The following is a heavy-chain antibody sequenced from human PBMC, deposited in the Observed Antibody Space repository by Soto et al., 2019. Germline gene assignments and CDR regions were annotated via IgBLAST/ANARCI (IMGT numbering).Heavy chain of an antibody. Sequence: EVQLVESGGGLVKPGGSLRLSCAASGFTFSSYSMNWVRQAPGKGLEWVSSISSSSSYIYYADSVKGRFTISRDNAKNSLYLQMNSLRAEDTAVYYCARNLLLSYCSSTSGLYYFDYWGQGTLVTVSS. CDR2: ISSSSSYI. CDR3: ARNLLLSYCSSTSGLYYFDY. D-gene: IGHD2-2*01. J-gene: IGHJ4*02. CDR1: GFTFSSYS. V-gene: IGHV3-21*01.